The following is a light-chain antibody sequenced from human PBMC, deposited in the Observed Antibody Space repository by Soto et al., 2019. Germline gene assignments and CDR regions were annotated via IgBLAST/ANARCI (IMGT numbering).Light chain of an antibody. V-gene: IGLV3-1*01. CDR1: KLGYKY. J-gene: IGLJ2*01. CDR3: QAWDSSTAV. CDR2: QDS. Sequence: SSELTQPPSVSVSPGQTASIPCSGDKLGYKYACWYQQKPGQSPVLVIYQDSKRPSGIPERFSGSNSGNTATLTISGTQAMDEADYYCQAWDSSTAVFGGGTQLTVL.